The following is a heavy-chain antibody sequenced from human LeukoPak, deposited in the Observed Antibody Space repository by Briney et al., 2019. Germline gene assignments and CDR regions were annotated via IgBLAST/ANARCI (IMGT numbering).Heavy chain of an antibody. V-gene: IGHV3-53*01. D-gene: IGHD5-18*01. Sequence: SGGSLRLSCSASGFTFSSYAMHWVRQAPGKGLEWVSVIYSGGSTYYADSVKGRFTISRDNSKNTLYLQMNSLRTEDAAVYYCAREREYSYGYNYWGQGTLVTVSS. J-gene: IGHJ4*02. CDR1: GFTFSSYA. CDR3: AREREYSYGYNY. CDR2: IYSGGST.